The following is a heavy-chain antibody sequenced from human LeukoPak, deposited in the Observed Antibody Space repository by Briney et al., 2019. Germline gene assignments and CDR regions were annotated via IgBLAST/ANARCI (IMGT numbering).Heavy chain of an antibody. D-gene: IGHD3-3*01. CDR1: GGSISSSSSSIYY. Sequence: PSETLSLTCTVSGGSISSSSSSIYYWGWIRQSPGKGLDWIGSISYTGSTYYSPSLKSRVTISVDTSKNQFSLKLSSVTAADTAVYYCARRPQTWGVVYWGQGTLVTVSS. CDR2: ISYTGST. V-gene: IGHV4-39*01. J-gene: IGHJ4*02. CDR3: ARRPQTWGVVY.